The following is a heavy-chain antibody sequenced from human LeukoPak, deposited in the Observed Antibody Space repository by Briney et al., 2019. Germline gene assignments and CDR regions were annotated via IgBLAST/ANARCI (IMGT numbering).Heavy chain of an antibody. V-gene: IGHV3-23*01. CDR3: APREIGVRGVIIDY. Sequence: TGGSLRLSCAASGFTFSSYGMSWVRQAPGKGLEWVSAISGSGGSTYYADSVKGRFTISRNNSKNTLYLQMNSLRAEDTAVYYCAPREIGVRGVIIDYWGQGTLVTVSS. D-gene: IGHD3-10*01. J-gene: IGHJ4*02. CDR1: GFTFSSYG. CDR2: ISGSGGST.